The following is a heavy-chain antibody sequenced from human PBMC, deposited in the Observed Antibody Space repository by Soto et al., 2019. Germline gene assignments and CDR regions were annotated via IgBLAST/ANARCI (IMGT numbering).Heavy chain of an antibody. CDR2: ISSSSTYI. V-gene: IGHV3-21*04. Sequence: EVQVVESGGGLVKPGGSLRLSCAASGFTFSSHSMNWVRQAPGKGLEWGSTISSSSTYIYYADSVKGRLTISRDKAKNSLYLQMNSLKAEDTAVYYCAKVTGYYMDHWGQGTLVTVSS. CDR1: GFTFSSHS. CDR3: AKVTGYYMDH. J-gene: IGHJ4*02. D-gene: IGHD3-9*01.